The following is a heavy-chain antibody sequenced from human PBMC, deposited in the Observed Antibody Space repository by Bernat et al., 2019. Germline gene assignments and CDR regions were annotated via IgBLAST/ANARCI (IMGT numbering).Heavy chain of an antibody. D-gene: IGHD2-2*01. CDR1: GFTFSSYA. CDR2: ISGSGGST. CDR3: AKTFSVVPAADYFDY. J-gene: IGHJ4*02. Sequence: VQLVESGGGVVQPGRSLRLSCAASGFTFSSYAMSWVRQAPGKGREWVSAISGSGGSTYYADSVKGRFTISRDTSKNTLYLQRNSLRAEDTAVYYCAKTFSVVPAADYFDYWGQGTLVTVSS. V-gene: IGHV3-23*04.